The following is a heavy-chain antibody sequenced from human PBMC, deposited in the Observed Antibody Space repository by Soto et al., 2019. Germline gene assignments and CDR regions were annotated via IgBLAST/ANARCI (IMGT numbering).Heavy chain of an antibody. CDR2: FSGSGGNI. CDR3: AKDPPWTVGPLAMDV. V-gene: IGHV3-23*01. CDR1: GFTFSTHA. D-gene: IGHD2-2*01. Sequence: VGSLRLSCVASGFTFSTHAMSWVRQAPGKGLEWVSTFSGSGGNIYYAESVKGRLTISRDDSKNTLYLQMNSLRVEDTAIYYCAKDPPWTVGPLAMDVWGQGTTVTVSS. J-gene: IGHJ6*02.